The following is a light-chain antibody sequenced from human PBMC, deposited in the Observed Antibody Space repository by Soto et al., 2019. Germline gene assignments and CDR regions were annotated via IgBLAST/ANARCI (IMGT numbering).Light chain of an antibody. J-gene: IGKJ4*02. CDR3: QQYNSYPS. V-gene: IGKV1-5*03. Sequence: DIQMTQSPSNLSASVGDRVAITCRASKSISSWLAWYRQKPGKAPKLLIYKASSLESGVPSRFSGSGSGTEFTLTISSLQPDDFATYYCQQYNSYPSFGGGTKVEIK. CDR2: KAS. CDR1: KSISSW.